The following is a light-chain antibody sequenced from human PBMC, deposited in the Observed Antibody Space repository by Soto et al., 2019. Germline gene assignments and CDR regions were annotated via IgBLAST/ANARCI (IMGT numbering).Light chain of an antibody. V-gene: IGLV2-14*01. CDR2: DVS. CDR3: SSYTSSSTGVV. Sequence: QSVLTQPASVSGSPGQSITISCTGTSSDVGGYNYVSWYQQHPGKAPKLMIYDVSNRPSGVSNRFSGSKSGNTASLTISGLQAEDEADYYCSSYTSSSTGVVFGTGTKLTV. J-gene: IGLJ1*01. CDR1: SSDVGGYNY.